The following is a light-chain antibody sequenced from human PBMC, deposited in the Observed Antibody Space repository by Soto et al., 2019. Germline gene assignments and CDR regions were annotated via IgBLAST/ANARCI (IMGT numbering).Light chain of an antibody. Sequence: QSALTQPASVSGSPGQSITISCTGTNNLVSWYQQHPGKAPKVVVYEGTKRPSGVSNRFSGSNSGGTASLTISGLQAEDEADYYCSSYTSSSTHYVFGTGTKLTVL. CDR2: EGT. J-gene: IGLJ1*01. CDR3: SSYTSSSTHYV. CDR1: NNL. V-gene: IGLV2-14*02.